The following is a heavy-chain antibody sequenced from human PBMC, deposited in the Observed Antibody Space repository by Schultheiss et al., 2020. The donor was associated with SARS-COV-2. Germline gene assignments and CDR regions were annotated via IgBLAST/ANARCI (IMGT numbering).Heavy chain of an antibody. CDR1: GGSFSGYY. CDR2: INHSGST. CDR3: ARGPPVVVIPYYFDY. D-gene: IGHD3-22*01. V-gene: IGHV4-34*01. Sequence: SETLSLTCAVYGGSFSGYYWGWIRQPPGKGLEWIGEINHSGSTNYNPSLKSRVTISVDTSKNQFSLKLSSVTAADTAVYYCARGPPVVVIPYYFDYWGQGTLVTVSS. J-gene: IGHJ4*02.